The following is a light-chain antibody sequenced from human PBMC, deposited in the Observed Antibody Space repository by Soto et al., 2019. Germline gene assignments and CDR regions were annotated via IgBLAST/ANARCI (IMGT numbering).Light chain of an antibody. V-gene: IGKV3-20*01. CDR2: GAS. Sequence: EIVLTQSPGTLSLSPGERATLSCRASQSVSSSYLAWYQQKPGQAPRLIIYGASSRATGIPDRFSGSGSGTDFTLTISRLEPEDFAVYYCQQYGSSPQTLGQGTKVEIK. CDR3: QQYGSSPQT. J-gene: IGKJ1*01. CDR1: QSVSSSY.